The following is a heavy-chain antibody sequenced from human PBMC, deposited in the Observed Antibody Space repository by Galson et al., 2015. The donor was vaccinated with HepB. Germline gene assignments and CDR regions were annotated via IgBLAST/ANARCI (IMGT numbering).Heavy chain of an antibody. CDR3: ARDRGYSYGYFDY. D-gene: IGHD5-18*01. J-gene: IGHJ4*02. V-gene: IGHV3-30-3*01. Sequence: SLRLSCAASGLTFSSYAMHWVRQAPGKGREWVAVISYDGSNKYYADSVKGRFTISRDNSKNTLYLQMNSLRAEDTAVYYCARDRGYSYGYFDYWGQGTLVTVSS. CDR2: ISYDGSNK. CDR1: GLTFSSYA.